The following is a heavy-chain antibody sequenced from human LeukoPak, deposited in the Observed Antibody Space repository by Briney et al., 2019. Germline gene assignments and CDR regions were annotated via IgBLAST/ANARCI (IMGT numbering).Heavy chain of an antibody. CDR1: GYTFTSYG. CDR3: ARVGVYDSSGYYYLNWFDP. V-gene: IGHV1-18*01. Sequence: ASVKVSCKASGYTFTSYGIGWVRQAPGQGLEWMGWISAYNGNTNYAQKLQGRVTMTTDTSTSTAYMELRSLRSDDTAVYYCARVGVYDSSGYYYLNWFDPWGQGTLVTVSS. J-gene: IGHJ5*02. D-gene: IGHD3-22*01. CDR2: ISAYNGNT.